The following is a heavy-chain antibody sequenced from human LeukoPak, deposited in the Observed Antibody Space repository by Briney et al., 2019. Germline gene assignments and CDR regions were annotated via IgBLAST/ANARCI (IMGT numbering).Heavy chain of an antibody. V-gene: IGHV3-43*02. D-gene: IGHD6-13*01. CDR2: IRRDGDST. CDR1: GFTSDDYA. J-gene: IGHJ2*01. CDR3: AKNRVAAAGLYWYFDL. Sequence: PGGSLRLSCAASGFTSDDYAMHWVRQAPGKGLEWVSLIRRDGDSTYYADSVKGRFTISRDNSKNSLYLQMNSLRTEDTALYYCAKNRVAAAGLYWYFDLWGRGTLVTVSP.